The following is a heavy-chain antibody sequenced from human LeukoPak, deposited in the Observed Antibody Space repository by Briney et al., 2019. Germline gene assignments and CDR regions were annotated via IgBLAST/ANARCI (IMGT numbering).Heavy chain of an antibody. CDR3: AREDYCSGGSCYEGAVDY. V-gene: IGHV1-18*01. J-gene: IGHJ4*02. Sequence: ASVTVSCKASGYTFTIYGITWVRQAPGQGLEWMGWISAYNGNTNYAQNLQGRVTMTTDTSTRTVYMELRSLRSDDTAVYYCAREDYCSGGSCYEGAVDYWGQGTLVTVSS. CDR2: ISAYNGNT. D-gene: IGHD2-15*01. CDR1: GYTFTIYG.